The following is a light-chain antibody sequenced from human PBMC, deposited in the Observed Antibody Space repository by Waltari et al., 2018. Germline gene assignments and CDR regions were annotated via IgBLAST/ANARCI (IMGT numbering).Light chain of an antibody. CDR2: EVS. CDR3: CSYAGSYTWV. J-gene: IGLJ3*02. CDR1: SSEVGCYNL. V-gene: IGLV2-23*02. Sequence: QSALTQPASVSGSPGQSSNISCTGTSSEVGCYNLVSCYHQHPGKAPKVMIYEVSQRPSGVSNRFSSSKSGNTASLTISGLQAEDEADYYCCSYAGSYTWVFGGGTKLTVL.